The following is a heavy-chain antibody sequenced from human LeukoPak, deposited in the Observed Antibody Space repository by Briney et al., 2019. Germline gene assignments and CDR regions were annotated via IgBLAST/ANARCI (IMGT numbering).Heavy chain of an antibody. Sequence: ASVKVSCKASGYTFTNYGIGWVRQAPGQGLEWMGWISAKIGKANYAQKVQGRVTMTTDTSTSIAYMELRTLRSDDTAVYYCARVPEGDSGWHSNWFDPWGQGTLVTVSS. D-gene: IGHD6-19*01. CDR3: ARVPEGDSGWHSNWFDP. J-gene: IGHJ5*02. CDR1: GYTFTNYG. CDR2: ISAKIGKA. V-gene: IGHV1-18*01.